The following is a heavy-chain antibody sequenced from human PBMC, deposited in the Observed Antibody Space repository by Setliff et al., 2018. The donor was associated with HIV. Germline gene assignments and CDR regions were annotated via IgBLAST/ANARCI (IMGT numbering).Heavy chain of an antibody. Sequence: HPGGSLRLSCAASGFTFSSYGMHWVRQAPGKGLEWVAVIWYDGSNKYYADSVKGRFTISRDNSKNTLYLQMNSLGAEDTAVYCCARSKGHLYYDDDTGYVLRAFDIWGQGTMVTVSS. J-gene: IGHJ3*02. CDR2: IWYDGSNK. V-gene: IGHV3-33*01. CDR1: GFTFSSYG. D-gene: IGHD3-22*01. CDR3: ARSKGHLYYDDDTGYVLRAFDI.